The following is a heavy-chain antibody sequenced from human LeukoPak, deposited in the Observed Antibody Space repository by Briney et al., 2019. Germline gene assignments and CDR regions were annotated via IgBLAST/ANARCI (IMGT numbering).Heavy chain of an antibody. J-gene: IGHJ4*02. CDR3: ARRYCSGGSCYSSYFDY. CDR2: IYYSGST. V-gene: IGHV4-59*01. CDR1: GGSLSSYY. D-gene: IGHD2-15*01. Sequence: SETLSLTCTVSGGSLSSYYWSWIRQPPGKGLEGIGYIYYSGSTNYNPSLKSRVTISVDTSKNQFSLKLSSVTAADTAVYYCARRYCSGGSCYSSYFDYWGQGTLVTVSS.